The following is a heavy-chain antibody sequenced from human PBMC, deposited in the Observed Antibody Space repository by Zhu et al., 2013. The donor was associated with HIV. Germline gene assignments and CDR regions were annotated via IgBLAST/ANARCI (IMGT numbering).Heavy chain of an antibody. Sequence: QVQLVQSGAEVKKPGSSVKVSCKASGGTFSSYVISWVRQAPGQGLEWMGGIVPLFGTANYAQQFQGRVTISADDSASTVYMDLSRLRSDDTAVYYCARGRLGWLELRDNYLDSWGQGTLVTVSS. V-gene: IGHV1-69*01. CDR2: IVPLFGTA. CDR3: ARGRLGWLELRDNYLDS. D-gene: IGHD1-7*01. J-gene: IGHJ4*02. CDR1: GGTFSSYV.